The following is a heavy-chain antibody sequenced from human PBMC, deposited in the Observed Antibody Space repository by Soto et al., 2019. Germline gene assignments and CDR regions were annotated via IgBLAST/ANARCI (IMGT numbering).Heavy chain of an antibody. J-gene: IGHJ6*02. CDR1: GYTFTGYY. CDR3: ARELPDPEMPTIDENSYYYYGMDV. CDR2: INPNSGGT. Sequence: ASVKVSCKASGYTFTGYYMHWVRQAPGQGLEWMGWINPNSGGTNYAQKFQGWVTMTRDTSISTAYMELSRLRSDDTAVYYCARELPDPEMPTIDENSYYYYGMDVWGQGTTVTVSS. V-gene: IGHV1-2*04. D-gene: IGHD1-1*01.